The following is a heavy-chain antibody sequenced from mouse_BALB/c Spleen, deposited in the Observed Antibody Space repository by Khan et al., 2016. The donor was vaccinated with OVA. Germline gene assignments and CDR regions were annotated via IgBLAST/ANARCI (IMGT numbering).Heavy chain of an antibody. D-gene: IGHD2-3*01. V-gene: IGHV14-3*02. CDR3: ATLYDNPFAY. CDR1: GFKIKDTY. J-gene: IGHJ3*01. CDR2: IDPANGNT. Sequence: VQLKQSGAELMKPGASVMLSCTASGFKIKDTYMHWVKQRPEQGLEWIGRIDPANGNTKYDPKFQGKATITADTSSNTAYLQFSSLTSEDTAVYYCATLYDNPFAYWGQGTLVTVSA.